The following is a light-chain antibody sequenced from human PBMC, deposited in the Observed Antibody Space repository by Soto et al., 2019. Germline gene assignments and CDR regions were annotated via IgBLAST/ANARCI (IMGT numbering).Light chain of an antibody. V-gene: IGKV1-5*01. Sequence: DIQMTQSPSTLSASVGDRVTITCRASQTISSWLAWYQQKPGKAPKLLIYAASTLESGVSSRFSGRGSGTEFTLAISRLQSEDFATYYCQQYKSYLRTFGQGTKVEIK. CDR3: QQYKSYLRT. CDR2: AAS. J-gene: IGKJ1*01. CDR1: QTISSW.